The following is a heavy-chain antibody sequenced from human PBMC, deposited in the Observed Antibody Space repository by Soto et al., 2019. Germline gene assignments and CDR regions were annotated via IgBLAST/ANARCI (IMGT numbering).Heavy chain of an antibody. V-gene: IGHV1-18*01. J-gene: IGHJ4*02. CDR3: TRRAYSSNWHFDY. Sequence: ASVKVSCKASGYTFTSYGISWVRQAPGQGLEWMGWISAYNGNTNYAQKLQGRVTMTTDTSTSTAYMELRSLKTEDTAVYYCTRRAYSSNWHFDYWGQGTRVTVSS. CDR1: GYTFTSYG. CDR2: ISAYNGNT. D-gene: IGHD6-13*01.